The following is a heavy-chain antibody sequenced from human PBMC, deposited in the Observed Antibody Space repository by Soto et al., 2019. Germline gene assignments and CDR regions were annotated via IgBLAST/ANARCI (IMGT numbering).Heavy chain of an antibody. D-gene: IGHD4-4*01. CDR3: ARAQAPRVRGNTNWSDP. Sequence: GGSLRLSCAASGFNFSSYNMNWVRQAPGKGLEWLSYISHSSTTIYYADSVKGRFTISRDNDKNSLYLQMNSLRVEDTAVYYCARAQAPRVRGNTNWSDPWGKGTLVTVSS. CDR2: ISHSSTTI. J-gene: IGHJ5*02. CDR1: GFNFSSYN. V-gene: IGHV3-48*01.